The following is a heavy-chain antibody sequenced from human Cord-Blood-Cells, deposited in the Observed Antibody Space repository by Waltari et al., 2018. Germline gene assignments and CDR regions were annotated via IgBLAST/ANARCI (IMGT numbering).Heavy chain of an antibody. D-gene: IGHD3-3*01. CDR1: GYTFTSYA. Sequence: QVQLVQSGAEVKKPGASVKVSCKASGYTFTSYAMHWVRQAPGQRLGWMGGINAGNDNTKYSQKFQGRVTITRDTSASTAYMELSSLRSEDTAVYYCARGLVDYDFWSGYSGFDYWGQGTLVTVSS. CDR2: INAGNDNT. J-gene: IGHJ4*02. V-gene: IGHV1-3*01. CDR3: ARGLVDYDFWSGYSGFDY.